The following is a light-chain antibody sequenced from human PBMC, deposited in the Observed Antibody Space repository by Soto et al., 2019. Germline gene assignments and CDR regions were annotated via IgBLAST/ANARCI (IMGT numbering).Light chain of an antibody. CDR2: SNN. CDR1: SSDVGGHNS. CDR3: AAWDDSLNGYV. V-gene: IGLV1-44*01. J-gene: IGLJ1*01. Sequence: QSVLNQPASVSGSPGQSITISCTGTSSDVGGHNSVSWYQQLPGTSPKLLIYSNNQRPSGVPDRFSGSKSGTSASLAISGLQSEAEADYYCAAWDDSLNGYVFGTGTKVTVL.